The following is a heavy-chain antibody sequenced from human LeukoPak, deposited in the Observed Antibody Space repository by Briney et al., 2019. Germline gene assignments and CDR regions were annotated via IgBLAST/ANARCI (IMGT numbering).Heavy chain of an antibody. Sequence: GRSLRLSCAASGFTFSSYAMHWVRQAPGKGLEWVAVISYDGSNKYYADSVKGRFTISRDNSKNTLYLQMNSLRAEDTAVYYCARDPSPEVVVISWFDPWGQGTLVIVSS. CDR1: GFTFSSYA. CDR3: ARDPSPEVVVISWFDP. J-gene: IGHJ5*02. V-gene: IGHV3-30-3*01. D-gene: IGHD3-22*01. CDR2: ISYDGSNK.